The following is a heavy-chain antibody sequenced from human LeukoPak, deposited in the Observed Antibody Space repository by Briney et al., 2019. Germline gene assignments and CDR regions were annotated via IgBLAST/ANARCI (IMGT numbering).Heavy chain of an antibody. V-gene: IGHV1-2*02. Sequence: ASVKVSCKASGYPFTGYYVHWVRQAPGHGLEWMGWVNPRNGGTHSAQKFQGRLSMTGDTSTTTAYMELSGLTSDDTAVYYCATGAQYGLWGVPYLYYMHVWGKGTTVTVSS. J-gene: IGHJ6*03. D-gene: IGHD3-10*01. CDR1: GYPFTGYY. CDR3: ATGAQYGLWGVPYLYYMHV. CDR2: VNPRNGGT.